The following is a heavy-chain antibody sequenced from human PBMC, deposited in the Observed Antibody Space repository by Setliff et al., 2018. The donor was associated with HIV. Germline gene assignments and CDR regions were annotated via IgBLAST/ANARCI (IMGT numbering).Heavy chain of an antibody. CDR3: ARSKTFYDFWGGYYTHGAFKI. J-gene: IGHJ3*02. V-gene: IGHV4-39*01. Sequence: SETLSLTCSVSGAPVSSGRYYWGWIRQPPGRGLEWIATIHYTGSTYYNPSLKNRVTISADTSKKQVSLNLTSVTAADTAVYYCARSKTFYDFWGGYYTHGAFKIWGLGTMVTVS. CDR1: GAPVSSGRYY. CDR2: IHYTGST. D-gene: IGHD3-3*01.